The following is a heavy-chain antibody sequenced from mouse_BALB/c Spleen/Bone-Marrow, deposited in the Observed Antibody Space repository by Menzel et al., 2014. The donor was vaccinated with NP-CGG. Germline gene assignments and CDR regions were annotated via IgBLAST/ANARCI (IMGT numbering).Heavy chain of an antibody. CDR2: IWSGGST. CDR3: ARRNGNFRYYAMDY. CDR1: GFSLTTYD. J-gene: IGHJ4*01. V-gene: IGHV2-2*01. D-gene: IGHD2-1*01. Sequence: QVQLQQSGPGLVQPSQSLSITCTVSGFSLTTYDVVWVRQSPGKGLEWLGVIWSGGSTDYNAAFISRLSINKDNSKSQVFFKMNNLQAYDTAIYYCARRNGNFRYYAMDYWGQGTSVTGSS.